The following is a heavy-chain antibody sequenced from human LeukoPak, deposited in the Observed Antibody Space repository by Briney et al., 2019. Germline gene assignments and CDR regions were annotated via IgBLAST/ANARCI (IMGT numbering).Heavy chain of an antibody. D-gene: IGHD6-13*01. J-gene: IGHJ4*02. CDR2: IIENGGET. CDR3: AKDYEYNSNTWYFH. CDR1: GFTFNKFA. Sequence: PGGSLRLSCAASGFTFNKFAMSWVRQAPGKGLEWVSGIIENGGETYYADSVRGRFTISRDNSKNTLYLQMNGLRAEDTAVYYCAKDYEYNSNTWYFHWGRGTLVSVSS. V-gene: IGHV3-23*01.